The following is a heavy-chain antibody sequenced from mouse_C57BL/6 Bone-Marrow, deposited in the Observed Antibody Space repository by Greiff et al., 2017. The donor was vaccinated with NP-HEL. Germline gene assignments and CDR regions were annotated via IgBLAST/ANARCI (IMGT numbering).Heavy chain of an antibody. Sequence: EVKLMESGGGLVQPGGSLSLSCAASGFTFTDYYMSWVRQPPGKALEWLGFIRNKANGYTTEYSASVKGRFTISRDNSQSILYLQMNALRAEDSATYYCARWSGTYYFDYGGQGTTLTVSS. CDR1: GFTFTDYY. CDR2: IRNKANGYTT. J-gene: IGHJ2*01. D-gene: IGHD4-1*01. CDR3: ARWSGTYYFDY. V-gene: IGHV7-3*01.